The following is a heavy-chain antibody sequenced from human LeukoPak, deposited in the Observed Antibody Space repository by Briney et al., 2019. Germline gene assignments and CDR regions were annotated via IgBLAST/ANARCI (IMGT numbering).Heavy chain of an antibody. V-gene: IGHV3-21*04. CDR1: GFTFSSYS. D-gene: IGHD5-18*01. Sequence: GGCLRLSCAASGFTFSSYSMNWVRQAPGKGLEWVSSISSSSSYIYYADSVKGRFTISRDNAKNSLYLQMNSLRAEDTAVYYCARGSGYNYGFPDYWGQGTLVTVSS. CDR2: ISSSSSYI. J-gene: IGHJ4*02. CDR3: ARGSGYNYGFPDY.